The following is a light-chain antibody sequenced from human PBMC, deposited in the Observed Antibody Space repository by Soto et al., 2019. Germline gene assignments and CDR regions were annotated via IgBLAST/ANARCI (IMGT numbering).Light chain of an antibody. CDR2: DVS. J-gene: IGKJ1*01. CDR3: QQYDPNSPWA. V-gene: IGKV1-5*01. Sequence: DIQMTQSPSTLSASIGEKVTITCRATQSLSNWLAWYQQKPGTAPRLLIYDVSTLESGVPSRFSGSGSGTEFTLTISNLQPADFPTYYWQQYDPNSPWAFGQGTKV. CDR1: QSLSNW.